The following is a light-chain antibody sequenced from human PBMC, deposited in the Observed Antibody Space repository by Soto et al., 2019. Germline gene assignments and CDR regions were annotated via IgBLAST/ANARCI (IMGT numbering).Light chain of an antibody. Sequence: QSALTQPASVSGSPGQSITISCTGTSSDVGGYNYVSWYHQHPGKAPKLMIYDVRNRPSGVSNRFSGSKSGNTASLTISGLQAEDEADYYCSSYTSSSTLYVFGTGTKLTVL. CDR1: SSDVGGYNY. J-gene: IGLJ1*01. CDR2: DVR. V-gene: IGLV2-14*01. CDR3: SSYTSSSTLYV.